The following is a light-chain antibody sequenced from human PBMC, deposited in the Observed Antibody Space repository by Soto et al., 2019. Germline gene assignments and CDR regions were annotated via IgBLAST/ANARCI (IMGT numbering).Light chain of an antibody. CDR1: QSISSY. CDR3: QQAISFPIT. J-gene: IGKJ5*01. V-gene: IGKV1-39*01. Sequence: DILMTQSPSSLSASAGDRVTIACRASQSISSYLNWYQQKPGKAPKLLIYAASSLQSGVPSRFSGSGSGTDFTLTISSLQPEDFGTYYCQQAISFPITSAHGTRLEIK. CDR2: AAS.